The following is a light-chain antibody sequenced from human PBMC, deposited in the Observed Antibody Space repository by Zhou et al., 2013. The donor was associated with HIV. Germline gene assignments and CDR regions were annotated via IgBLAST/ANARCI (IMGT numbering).Light chain of an antibody. CDR1: QSVSSSY. CDR2: GAS. J-gene: IGKJ2*03. Sequence: EIVLTQSPGTLSLSPGERATLSCRASQSVSSSYLAWYQQKPGQAPRLLIYGASSRATGIPDRFSGSGSGTDFTLTISRLEPEDFAVYYCQQYGSSPYSFGLGDPKLEIK. V-gene: IGKV3-20*01. CDR3: QQYGSSPYS.